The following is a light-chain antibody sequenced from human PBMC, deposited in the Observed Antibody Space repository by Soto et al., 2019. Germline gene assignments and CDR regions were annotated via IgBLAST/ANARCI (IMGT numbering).Light chain of an antibody. CDR1: SSDVGGYNY. CDR2: EVS. J-gene: IGLJ2*01. V-gene: IGLV2-8*01. Sequence: QSALTQPPSASGSPGQSVTISCTGTSSDVGGYNYVSWYQQHPGKAPKLMISEVSKRPSGVPDRFSGSKSGNTASLTVSGLQAVDEADYYCSSFAGNANLVFGGGTNLTVL. CDR3: SSFAGNANLV.